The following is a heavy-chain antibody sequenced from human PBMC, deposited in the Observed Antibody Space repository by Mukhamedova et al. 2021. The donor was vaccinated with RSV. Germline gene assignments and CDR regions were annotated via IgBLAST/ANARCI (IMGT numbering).Heavy chain of an antibody. CDR1: GGSISSYY. CDR3: PTARASYLIAY. J-gene: IGHJ4*02. Sequence: GGSISSYYWSWIRQPPGKGLEWIGYVYNSGSTNYNPSLKSRVTLSVDTSKNQFSLKLNSVTAADTAVYSCPTARASYLIAYWGQGT. D-gene: IGHD2-21*01. V-gene: IGHV4-59*01. CDR2: VYNSGST.